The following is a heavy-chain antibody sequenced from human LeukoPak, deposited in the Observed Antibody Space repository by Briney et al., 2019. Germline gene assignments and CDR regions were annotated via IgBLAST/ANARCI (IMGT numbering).Heavy chain of an antibody. CDR2: IWYDGSRK. J-gene: IGHJ4*02. CDR3: TRPSYDSSVSGVVY. CDR1: GFTFRNYG. V-gene: IGHV3-33*01. D-gene: IGHD3-22*01. Sequence: PGTSLRLSCAASGFTFRNYGMHWVRQAPGKGLEWVAIIWYDGSRKYYLDSVKGRFTISRDNSKNMLYLQMSSLKTEDTAVYYCTRPSYDSSVSGVVYWGQGTLVTVSS.